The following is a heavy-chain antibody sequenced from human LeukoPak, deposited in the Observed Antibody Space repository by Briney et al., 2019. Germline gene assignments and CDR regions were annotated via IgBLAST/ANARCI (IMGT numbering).Heavy chain of an antibody. CDR3: ARHPFATPFDY. CDR1: GGSISDNY. CDR2: AYYSGHT. Sequence: KASETLSLTCTVSGGSISDNYWSWIRQPPGKGLEWIGYAYYSGHTNYSSSLKSRVTMSLDTSKSQFSLRLSSVTAADTAVYFCARHPFATPFDYWGPGTLVTVSS. D-gene: IGHD2-15*01. V-gene: IGHV4-59*08. J-gene: IGHJ4*02.